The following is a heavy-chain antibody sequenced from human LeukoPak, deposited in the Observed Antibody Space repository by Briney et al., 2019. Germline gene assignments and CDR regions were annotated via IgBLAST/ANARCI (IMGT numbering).Heavy chain of an antibody. D-gene: IGHD2-15*01. CDR1: GGSISSGSYY. V-gene: IGHV4-61*02. J-gene: IGHJ4*02. Sequence: ASETLSLTCTVSGGSISSGSYYWSWIRQPAGKGLEWIGRIYTSGSTNYNPSLKSRVTISVDTSKNQFSLKLSSVTAADTAVYYCARGSDRGGKDYWGQGTLVTVSS. CDR3: ARGSDRGGKDY. CDR2: IYTSGST.